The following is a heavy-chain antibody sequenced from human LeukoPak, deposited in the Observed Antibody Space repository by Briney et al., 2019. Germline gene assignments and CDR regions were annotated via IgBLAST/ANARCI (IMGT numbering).Heavy chain of an antibody. J-gene: IGHJ6*03. CDR3: ARGTIFGVVPYYYYMDV. V-gene: IGHV1-69*05. CDR1: GGTFSRYA. CDR2: IIPIFGTA. D-gene: IGHD3-3*01. Sequence: SVKVSCKASGGTFSRYAISWVRQAPGQGLEWMGRIIPIFGTANYAQKFQGRVTITTDESTSTAYMELSSLRSEDTAVYYCARGTIFGVVPYYYYMDVWGKGTTVTVSS.